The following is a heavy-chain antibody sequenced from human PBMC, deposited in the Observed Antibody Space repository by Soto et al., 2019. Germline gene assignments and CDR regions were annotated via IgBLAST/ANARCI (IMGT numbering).Heavy chain of an antibody. CDR3: ARPTRQWLGLRYYYGMDV. J-gene: IGHJ6*02. D-gene: IGHD6-19*01. CDR2: INHSGST. V-gene: IGHV4-34*01. CDR1: GGSFIGYY. Sequence: SETLSLTCAVYGGSFIGYYWSWIRQPPWKGLEWIGEINHSGSTNYNPSLKSRVTISVDTSKNQFSLKLSSVTAADTAVYYCARPTRQWLGLRYYYGMDVWGQGTTVTVS.